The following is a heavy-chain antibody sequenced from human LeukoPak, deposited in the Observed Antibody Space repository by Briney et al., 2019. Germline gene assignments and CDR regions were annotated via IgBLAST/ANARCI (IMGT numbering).Heavy chain of an antibody. Sequence: PGGSLRLSCSAAAVTFSSYWMDWVRHDPRKGLVWGSYIRGDGTSTSYADSVKGRFTISRDNAKNTLYLQMNSLRVEDTAVYYCARVGGVSGRAFDMWGQGTMVTVSS. CDR3: ARVGGVSGRAFDM. J-gene: IGHJ3*02. CDR1: AVTFSSYW. CDR2: IRGDGTST. V-gene: IGHV3-74*01. D-gene: IGHD6-25*01.